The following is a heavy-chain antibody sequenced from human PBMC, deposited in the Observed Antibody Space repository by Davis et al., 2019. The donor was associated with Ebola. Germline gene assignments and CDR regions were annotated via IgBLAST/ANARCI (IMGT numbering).Heavy chain of an antibody. CDR3: ARQSSSSWGDY. J-gene: IGHJ4*02. CDR2: IYYSGST. D-gene: IGHD6-6*01. CDR1: GGSISSYY. Sequence: SETLSLTCTVSGGSISSYYWSWIRQPPGKGLEWIGYIYYSGSTNYNPSLKSRVTISVDTSKNHSSLKLSSVTAADTAVYYCARQSSSSWGDYWGQGTLVTVSS. V-gene: IGHV4-59*08.